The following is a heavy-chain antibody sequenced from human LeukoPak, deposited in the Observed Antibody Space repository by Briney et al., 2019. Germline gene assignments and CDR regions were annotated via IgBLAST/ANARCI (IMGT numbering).Heavy chain of an antibody. CDR1: GYTLTELS. D-gene: IGHD5-12*01. J-gene: IGHJ4*02. V-gene: IGHV1-24*01. CDR2: FDPEDGET. Sequence: ASVKVSCKVSGYTLTELSMHWVRQAPGKGLEWMGGFDPEDGETIYAQKFQGRVTMTEDTSTDTAYMELSSLRSEDTAVYYCAAGNGVDSDYDRFWVSYWGQGTLVTVSS. CDR3: AAGNGVDSDYDRFWVSY.